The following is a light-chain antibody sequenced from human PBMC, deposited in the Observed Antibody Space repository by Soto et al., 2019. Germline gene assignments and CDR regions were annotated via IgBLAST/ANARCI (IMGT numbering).Light chain of an antibody. CDR1: SSDVGGYTY. CDR2: EVS. Sequence: QSALTQPASVSESPGQSITISCTGTSSDVGGYTYVSWYQQYPGKAPELMIFEVSNRPSGVSHRFSGSKSGNTASLTISGLQAEDEADYYCSSYTSSTVRVFGTGTKVTVL. V-gene: IGLV2-14*01. CDR3: SSYTSSTVRV. J-gene: IGLJ1*01.